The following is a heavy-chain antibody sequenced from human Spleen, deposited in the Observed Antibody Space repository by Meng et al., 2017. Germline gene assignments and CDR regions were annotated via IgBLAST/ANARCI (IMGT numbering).Heavy chain of an antibody. D-gene: IGHD6-19*01. J-gene: IGHJ4*02. Sequence: GSLRLSCTVSGGSISSYYWSWIRQPPGKGLEWIGYIYYSGSTNYNPSLKSRVTISVDTSKNQFSLTLSSVTAADTAVYYCAREDSSGWFDYWGQGTLVTVSS. V-gene: IGHV4-59*01. CDR2: IYYSGST. CDR3: AREDSSGWFDY. CDR1: GGSISSYY.